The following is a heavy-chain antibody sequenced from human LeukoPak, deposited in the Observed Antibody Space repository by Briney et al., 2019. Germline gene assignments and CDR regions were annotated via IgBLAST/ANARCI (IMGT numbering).Heavy chain of an antibody. CDR1: GFPFSNYA. D-gene: IGHD2-8*01. V-gene: IGHV3-23*01. CDR3: ARAGHCTNGICYTPDFDY. J-gene: IGHJ4*02. CDR2: ISGSDTNT. Sequence: SGGSLRLSCVASGFPFSNYAMSWVRQAPGKGLEWVSVISGSDTNTYYAAPVKGRFTISRDNSKNTLYLQMNSLRAEDTAVYYCARAGHCTNGICYTPDFDYWGQGTLVTVSS.